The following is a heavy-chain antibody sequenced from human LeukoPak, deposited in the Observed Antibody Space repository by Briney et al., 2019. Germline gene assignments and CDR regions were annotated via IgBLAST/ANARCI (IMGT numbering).Heavy chain of an antibody. J-gene: IGHJ3*02. V-gene: IGHV4-61*02. CDR3: ARDDYGDYLYAFDI. CDR2: IYTSGST. CDR1: GGSISSGSYD. Sequence: TSQTLSLTCTVSGGSISSGSYDWSWIRQPAGKGLEWIGRIYTSGSTNYNPSLKSRVTMSVDTSKNQFSLKLSSVTAADTAVYYCARDDYGDYLYAFDIWGQGTMVTVSS. D-gene: IGHD4-17*01.